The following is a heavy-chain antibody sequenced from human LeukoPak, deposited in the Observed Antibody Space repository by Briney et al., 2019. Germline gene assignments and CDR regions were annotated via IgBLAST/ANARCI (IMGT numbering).Heavy chain of an antibody. J-gene: IGHJ4*02. CDR2: TYYRSKWYN. D-gene: IGHD2-2*01. CDR1: GDSVSSNSAA. Sequence: SQTLSLTCAISGDSVSSNSAAWNWIRQSPLRGLEWLGRTYYRSKWYNDYAVSVKSRITINPDTSKNQFSLQLNSVTPEDTAVYYCATSWGETRDQNGFDIWGQGTLVTVSS. V-gene: IGHV6-1*01. CDR3: ATSWGETRDQNGFDI.